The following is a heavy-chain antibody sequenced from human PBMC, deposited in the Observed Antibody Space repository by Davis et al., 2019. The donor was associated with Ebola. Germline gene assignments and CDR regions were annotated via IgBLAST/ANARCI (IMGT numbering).Heavy chain of an antibody. CDR2: IDPSDSYT. D-gene: IGHD6-13*01. Sequence: GESLKISCKGSGYSFTSYWISWVRQMPGKGLEWMGRIDPSDSYTNYSPSFQGHVTISADKSISTAYLQWSSLKASDTAMYYCASRGGSSSSHDYWGQGTLVTVSS. CDR1: GYSFTSYW. V-gene: IGHV5-10-1*01. CDR3: ASRGGSSSSHDY. J-gene: IGHJ4*02.